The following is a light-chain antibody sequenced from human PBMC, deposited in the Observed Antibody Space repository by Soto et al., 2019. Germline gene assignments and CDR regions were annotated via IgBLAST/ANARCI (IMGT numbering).Light chain of an antibody. Sequence: AIRLTQSPSSLSASVGDRVTITCRASQDISKDLAWYQQKPGKAPQILIYGASTLQSGVASRFSGSGSGTDFTLTISSLQPEDSAGYYCLQDYSSPLTFGQGTKV. CDR3: LQDYSSPLT. V-gene: IGKV1-6*01. CDR2: GAS. J-gene: IGKJ2*01. CDR1: QDISKD.